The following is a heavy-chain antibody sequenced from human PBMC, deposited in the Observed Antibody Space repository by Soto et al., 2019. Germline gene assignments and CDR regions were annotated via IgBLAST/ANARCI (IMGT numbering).Heavy chain of an antibody. V-gene: IGHV3-23*01. D-gene: IGHD2-15*01. CDR3: AKDCSGGSCYSDY. Sequence: EVQLLESGGGLVQPGGSLRLSCAASGFTFSSYAMSWVRQAPGKGLEWVSAISGSGGSTYYADSVKGRFTISRDNSKNTLYLQMNSLRAEDTAAYYCAKDCSGGSCYSDYWGQGTLVTVSS. CDR1: GFTFSSYA. J-gene: IGHJ4*02. CDR2: ISGSGGST.